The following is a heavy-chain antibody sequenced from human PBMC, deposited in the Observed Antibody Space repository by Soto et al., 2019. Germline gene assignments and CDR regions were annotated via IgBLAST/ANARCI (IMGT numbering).Heavy chain of an antibody. V-gene: IGHV3-48*01. CDR3: ARDLGLGSGSYSGVFDY. CDR1: GFGFSDYS. D-gene: IGHD6-19*01. CDR2: ISGSSSSI. J-gene: IGHJ4*02. Sequence: EVQLVESGGGLVQPGGSLRLSCAASGFGFSDYSMNWVRQAPGKGLDWISYISGSSSSIYYSDSVRVLFTISRDNAENSLYLQMNSLRAEDTAVYYCARDLGLGSGSYSGVFDYWGQGALVTVSS.